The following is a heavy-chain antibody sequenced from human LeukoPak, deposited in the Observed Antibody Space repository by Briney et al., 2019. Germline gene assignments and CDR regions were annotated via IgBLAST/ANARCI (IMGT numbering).Heavy chain of an antibody. V-gene: IGHV5-10-1*01. CDR3: ARDGGGVSSWVSH. CDR2: IDPGDSFT. J-gene: IGHJ4*02. CDR1: GYSFSSYW. D-gene: IGHD2-8*02. Sequence: GESLKISCKGSGYSFSSYWIGWVRQMPGKGLEWMGRIDPGDSFTKYRPSLEGRVTISADKSLSTVYLQWSSPEASDTAIYYCARDGGGVSSWVSHWGQGTLVTVSS.